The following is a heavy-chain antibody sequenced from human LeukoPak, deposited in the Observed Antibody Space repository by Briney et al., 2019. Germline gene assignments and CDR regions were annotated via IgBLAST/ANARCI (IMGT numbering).Heavy chain of an antibody. V-gene: IGHV4-59*08. CDR2: IYYSGST. J-gene: IGHJ4*02. D-gene: IGHD2-21*01. CDR3: ARQQIATWDY. Sequence: PSETLSLTCTVSGGSISSFYWSWIRQPPGKGLEWIGYIYYSGSTYYNPSLKSRVTISVDTSKNQFSLKLSSVTAADTAVYYCARQQIATWDYWGQGTLVTVSS. CDR1: GGSISSFY.